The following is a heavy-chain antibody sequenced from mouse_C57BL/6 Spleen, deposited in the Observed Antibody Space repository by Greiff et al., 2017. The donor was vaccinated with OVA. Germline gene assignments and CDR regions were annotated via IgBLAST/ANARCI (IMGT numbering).Heavy chain of an antibody. Sequence: EVKLVESGGDLVKPGGSLKLSCAASGFTFSSYGMSWVRQTPDKRLEWVATISSGGSYTYYPDSVKGRFTISRDNAKNTLYLQMSSLKSEDTAMYYCARHPITTVVAMDYFDYWGQGTTLTVSS. CDR3: ARHPITTVVAMDYFDY. D-gene: IGHD1-1*01. CDR2: ISSGGSYT. V-gene: IGHV5-6*01. CDR1: GFTFSSYG. J-gene: IGHJ2*01.